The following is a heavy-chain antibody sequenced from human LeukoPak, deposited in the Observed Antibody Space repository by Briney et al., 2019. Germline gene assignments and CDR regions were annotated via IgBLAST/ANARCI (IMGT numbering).Heavy chain of an antibody. Sequence: GGSLRLSCAASGFTFSSYWMSWVRQAPGKGLEWVANIKQDGSEKYYVDSVKGRFTISRDNAKNSLYLQMNSLRAEDTAVYYRARDPIAAAGTMDYWGQGTLVTVSS. J-gene: IGHJ4*02. CDR2: IKQDGSEK. CDR1: GFTFSSYW. D-gene: IGHD6-13*01. V-gene: IGHV3-7*01. CDR3: ARDPIAAAGTMDY.